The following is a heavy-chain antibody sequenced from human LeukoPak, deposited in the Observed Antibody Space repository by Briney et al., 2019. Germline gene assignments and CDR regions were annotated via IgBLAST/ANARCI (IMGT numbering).Heavy chain of an antibody. J-gene: IGHJ5*02. CDR3: AAEVVYDLTPSKGFDP. Sequence: SVKVSCKASGFTFTSSAMQWVRQARGQRPEWIGWIVVGSGNTNYAQKFQERVTITRDMSTSTAYMELSSLRSEDTAVYYCAAEVVYDLTPSKGFDPWGQGTLVTVSS. D-gene: IGHD3-3*01. V-gene: IGHV1-58*02. CDR2: IVVGSGNT. CDR1: GFTFTSSA.